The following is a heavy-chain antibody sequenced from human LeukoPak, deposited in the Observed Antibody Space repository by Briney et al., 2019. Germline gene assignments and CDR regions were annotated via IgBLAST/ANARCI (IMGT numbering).Heavy chain of an antibody. Sequence: GSLRLSCAASGFTFSSYWMTWVRQPPGKGLEWIGSIYYSGSTYYNPSLKSRVTISVDTSKNQFSLKLSSVTAADTAVYYCARSYHYGSGSYYIPRFDYWGQGTPVTVSS. CDR1: GFTFSSYW. V-gene: IGHV4-39*07. CDR3: ARSYHYGSGSYYIPRFDY. J-gene: IGHJ4*02. CDR2: IYYSGST. D-gene: IGHD3-10*01.